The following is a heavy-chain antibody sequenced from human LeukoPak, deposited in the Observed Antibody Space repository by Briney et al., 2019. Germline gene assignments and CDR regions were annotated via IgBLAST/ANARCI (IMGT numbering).Heavy chain of an antibody. CDR3: AKDPSGGWDY. D-gene: IGHD6-19*01. CDR1: GFTISSYG. J-gene: IGHJ4*02. CDR2: IPYDGRNK. V-gene: IGHV3-30*02. Sequence: PGGTLRLSCAASGFTISSYGMHWVRQAPGKGLDLVSFIPYDGRNKYYAVPVKGRFTISRDNSKTTLYLQMNRLRAEDTAVYYCAKDPSGGWDYWGPGTLLTVSS.